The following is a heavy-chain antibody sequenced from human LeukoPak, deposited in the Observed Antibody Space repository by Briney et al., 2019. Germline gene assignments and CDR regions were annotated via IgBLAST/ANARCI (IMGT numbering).Heavy chain of an antibody. D-gene: IGHD3-10*01. Sequence: GGSLILSCAASGFTFDDYGMSWVRQAPGKGLEWVSFINWNGVSTDYADSVRGRFTISRDNAKNSLFLQMNSLRAEDTAVYYCARDVWGYYGSGSYYNDYYYYYGMDVWGQGTTVTVSS. CDR1: GFTFDDYG. CDR3: ARDVWGYYGSGSYYNDYYYYYGMDV. J-gene: IGHJ6*02. CDR2: INWNGVST. V-gene: IGHV3-20*04.